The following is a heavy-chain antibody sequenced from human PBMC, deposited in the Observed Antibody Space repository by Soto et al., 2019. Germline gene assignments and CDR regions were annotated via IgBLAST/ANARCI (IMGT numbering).Heavy chain of an antibody. CDR3: ARPEYSSSAYGMDV. Sequence: GGSLRLSCAASGFTFSSYSMNWVRQAPGKGLEWVSYISSSSSTIYYADSVKGRFTISRDNAKNSLYLQMNSLRDEDTAVYYCARPEYSSSAYGMDVWGQGTTVTVSS. J-gene: IGHJ6*02. V-gene: IGHV3-48*02. CDR1: GFTFSSYS. D-gene: IGHD6-6*01. CDR2: ISSSSSTI.